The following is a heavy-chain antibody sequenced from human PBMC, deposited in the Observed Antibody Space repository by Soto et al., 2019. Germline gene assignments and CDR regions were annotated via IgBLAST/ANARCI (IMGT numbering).Heavy chain of an antibody. CDR3: ARGGRDGFDI. J-gene: IGHJ3*02. CDR1: GGSISTYY. Sequence: SETLSLTCTVSGGSISTYYWNWIRQSAGKGLEWIGRVYTSGSTNYHPSLKSRVAMSVDTSNNQFSLKVTSVTAADTAVYYCARGGRDGFDIWGQGTMVTVSS. CDR2: VYTSGST. V-gene: IGHV4-4*07.